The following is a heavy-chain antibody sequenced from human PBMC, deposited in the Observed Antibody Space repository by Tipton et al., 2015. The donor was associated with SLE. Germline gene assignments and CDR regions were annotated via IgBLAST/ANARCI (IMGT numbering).Heavy chain of an antibody. J-gene: IGHJ4*02. CDR1: GDSVSSNTAV. CDR3: ARANLDIWDF. V-gene: IGHV6-1*01. Sequence: GLVKPSQTLSLTCAISGDSVSSNTAVWNWIRQSPSRGLEWLGRIYYRSKWHNDYAESVKSRITINSDRSKNQFSLQLKSLTPEDTAMYYCARANLDIWDFWGQGTLVTVSS. D-gene: IGHD3-16*01. CDR2: IYYRSKWHN.